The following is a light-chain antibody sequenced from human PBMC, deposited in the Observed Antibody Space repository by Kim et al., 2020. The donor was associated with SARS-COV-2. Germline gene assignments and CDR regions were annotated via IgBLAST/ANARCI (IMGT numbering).Light chain of an antibody. CDR3: QQRTNWPENT. CDR2: DAS. Sequence: EIVLTQSPATLSVSPGERATLSCRASQSVSSYLAWYQQKPGQAPRILIYDASNRATGIPARFSGSGSGTDFSLTISSLEPEDFAVYYCQQRTNWPENTFGQGTRLEIK. V-gene: IGKV3-11*01. CDR1: QSVSSY. J-gene: IGKJ5*01.